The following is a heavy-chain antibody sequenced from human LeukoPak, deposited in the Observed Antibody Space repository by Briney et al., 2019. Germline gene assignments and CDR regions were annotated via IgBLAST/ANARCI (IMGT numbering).Heavy chain of an antibody. V-gene: IGHV4-59*08. D-gene: IGHD6-19*01. J-gene: IGHJ4*02. Sequence: PSETLSLTCTVSGGSISSYYWSWIRQPPGKGLEWIGYIYGSGSPNYNPSLKTRVTISVHTSKNQFSLKLSSVTAADTAVYYCARQGAVAGGGVDWGQGTLVTVSS. CDR2: IYGSGSP. CDR1: GGSISSYY. CDR3: ARQGAVAGGGVD.